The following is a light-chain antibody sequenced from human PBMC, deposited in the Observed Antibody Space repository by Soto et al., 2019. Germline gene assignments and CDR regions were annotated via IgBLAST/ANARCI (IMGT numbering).Light chain of an antibody. Sequence: DIQMTQSPPAMSASVGERVTIICRASQGISNSLAWFQQRPGKVPKRLIYGASKLHSGVPSRFSGSGSGTEFILTISSLQPEDFATYYCLQHNSYPWTFGQGTMVDLK. V-gene: IGKV1-17*03. CDR2: GAS. J-gene: IGKJ1*01. CDR1: QGISNS. CDR3: LQHNSYPWT.